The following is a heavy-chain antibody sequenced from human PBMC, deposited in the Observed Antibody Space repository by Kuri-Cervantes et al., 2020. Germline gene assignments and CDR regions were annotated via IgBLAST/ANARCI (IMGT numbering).Heavy chain of an antibody. Sequence: GGSLRLSCAASGFTFSSYGMHWVRQAPGKGLEWVAVLWYDGTNKYYADSVKGRFTISRDNSKNTLYLQMNSLRAEDTAVYYCARTSAAADYYYYYYGMDVWGQGTTVTVSS. CDR2: LWYDGTNK. J-gene: IGHJ6*02. D-gene: IGHD6-13*01. V-gene: IGHV3-33*01. CDR3: ARTSAAADYYYYYYGMDV. CDR1: GFTFSSYG.